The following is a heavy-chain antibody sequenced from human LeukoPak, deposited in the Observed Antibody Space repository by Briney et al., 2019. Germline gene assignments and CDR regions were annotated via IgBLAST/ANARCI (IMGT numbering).Heavy chain of an antibody. CDR2: ISSRGDST. Sequence: GGSLRLSCAASGSTFSSYWMSRVRQAPGKGLEWVSTISSRGDSTYDADSVKGRFTISRDNSKNSLYLQMNSVRAEDTAVYYCATDLAQGYFGSWGQGTLVTVSS. J-gene: IGHJ4*02. CDR1: GSTFSSYW. V-gene: IGHV3-23*01. CDR3: ATDLAQGYFGS. D-gene: IGHD2/OR15-2a*01.